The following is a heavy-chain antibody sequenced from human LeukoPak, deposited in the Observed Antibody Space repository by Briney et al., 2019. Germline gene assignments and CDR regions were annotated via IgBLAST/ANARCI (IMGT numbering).Heavy chain of an antibody. CDR3: ARVRGVDFWSGYLTNDAFDI. Sequence: ASVKVSCKASGYTFTSYDINWVRQATGQGLEWMGWMNPNSGNTGYAQKFQGRVTITTDESTSTAYMELSSLRSEDTAVYYCARVRGVDFWSGYLTNDAFDIWGQGTMVTVSS. CDR2: MNPNSGNT. J-gene: IGHJ3*02. D-gene: IGHD3-3*01. CDR1: GYTFTSYD. V-gene: IGHV1-8*03.